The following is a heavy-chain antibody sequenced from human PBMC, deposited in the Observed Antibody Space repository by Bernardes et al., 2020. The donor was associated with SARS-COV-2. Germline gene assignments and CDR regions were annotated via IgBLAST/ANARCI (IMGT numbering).Heavy chain of an antibody. Sequence: ASVKVSCTASGYNFSDYYIHWLRQAPGQGLEWMGWISPKSGATNHAQKFQGRVTMTRDTSITTDYMELSRLRSDDTAVYYCARTFYYDRGGDSLFDFWGQGTPVTVSS. D-gene: IGHD2-21*01. J-gene: IGHJ4*02. CDR2: ISPKSGAT. V-gene: IGHV1-2*02. CDR1: GYNFSDYY. CDR3: ARTFYYDRGGDSLFDF.